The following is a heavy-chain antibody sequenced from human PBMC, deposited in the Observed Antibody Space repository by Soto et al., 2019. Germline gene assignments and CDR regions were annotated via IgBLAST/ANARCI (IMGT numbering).Heavy chain of an antibody. CDR3: ARSGEDDDGDQRGGFDY. V-gene: IGHV4-31*03. CDR2: IYYSGST. Sequence: PSETLSLTCTVSGGSISSGGYYWSWIRQHPGKGLEWIGYIYYSGSTYYNPSLKSRVTISVDTSKNQFSLKLSSVTAAGTAVYYCARSGEDDDGDQRGGFDYWGQGTLVTVSS. J-gene: IGHJ4*02. CDR1: GGSISSGGYY. D-gene: IGHD4-17*01.